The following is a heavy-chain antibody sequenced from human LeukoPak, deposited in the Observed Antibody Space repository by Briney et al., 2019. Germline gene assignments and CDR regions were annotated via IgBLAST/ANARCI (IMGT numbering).Heavy chain of an antibody. CDR1: GFTFSDYS. CDR2: IWYDGSNK. V-gene: IGHV3-33*08. CDR3: ARLPHY. Sequence: PGGSLRLSCAASGFTFSDYSMSWIRQAPGKGLEWVSIIWYDGSNKYYADSVKGRFTISRDNSKNTLYLQMNSLRAEDTAVYYCARLPHYWGQGTLVTVSS. J-gene: IGHJ4*02.